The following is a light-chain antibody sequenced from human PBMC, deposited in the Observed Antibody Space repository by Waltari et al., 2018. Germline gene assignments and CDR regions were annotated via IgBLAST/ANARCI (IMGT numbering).Light chain of an antibody. CDR2: AAS. CDR1: HGISSY. CDR3: QQYYSYPFT. V-gene: IGKV1-8*01. Sequence: AIRMTQSPSSFSASTGDRVTIICRASHGISSYLAWYQQKPGKAPKLLIYAASTLQSGVPSRFSGSGSGTDFTLTISCRQSEDVATYYCQQYYSYPFTFGPGTKVDIK. J-gene: IGKJ3*01.